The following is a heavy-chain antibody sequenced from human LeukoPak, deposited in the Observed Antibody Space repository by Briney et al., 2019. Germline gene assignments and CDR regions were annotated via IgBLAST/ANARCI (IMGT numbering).Heavy chain of an antibody. J-gene: IGHJ6*04. CDR1: GFTFSDYN. Sequence: PGGSLRLSCAASGFTFSDYNMSWIRQAPGKGLEWVSYISSSGSTIYYADSVKGRFPISNDNTKNSLYLQMNNLRAEDTAVYYCARDQVYGSGCADSYYYGMDVWGKGTTVTVSS. V-gene: IGHV3-11*01. D-gene: IGHD3-10*01. CDR2: ISSSGSTI. CDR3: ARDQVYGSGCADSYYYGMDV.